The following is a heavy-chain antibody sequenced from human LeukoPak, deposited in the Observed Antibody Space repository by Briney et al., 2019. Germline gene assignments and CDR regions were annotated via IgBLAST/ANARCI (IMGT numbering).Heavy chain of an antibody. V-gene: IGHV3-48*03. D-gene: IGHD3-9*01. CDR1: GFTFRTFE. CDR2: ISTSGSTI. Sequence: GGSLRLSCAASGFTFRTFEMNWVRQAPGKGLEWVSYISTSGSTIYYADSVKGRFTISRDNAKNSLYLQMNSLRVEDTAVYYCDARYFDLRARVYFDYWGQGTMVTVSS. CDR3: DARYFDLRARVYFDY. J-gene: IGHJ4*02.